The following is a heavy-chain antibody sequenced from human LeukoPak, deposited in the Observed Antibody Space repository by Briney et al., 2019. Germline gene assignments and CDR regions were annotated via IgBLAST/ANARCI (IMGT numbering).Heavy chain of an antibody. CDR3: ARSDIAAAGIYWYFDL. Sequence: ASVKVSCKASGYTFTSYYIHWVRQAPGQGLEWMGIINPSGGSTSYAQKFQGRVTMTRDTSTSTVYMELSSLTSEDTAVYYCARSDIAAAGIYWYFDLWGRGTLVTVSS. V-gene: IGHV1-46*01. CDR1: GYTFTSYY. CDR2: INPSGGST. J-gene: IGHJ2*01. D-gene: IGHD6-13*01.